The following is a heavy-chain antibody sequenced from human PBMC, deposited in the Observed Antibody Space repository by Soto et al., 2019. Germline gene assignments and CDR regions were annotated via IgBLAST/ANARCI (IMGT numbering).Heavy chain of an antibody. CDR1: GFSFSNYA. V-gene: IGHV3-33*01. CDR2: IWYDGSNK. CDR3: ARGAHYDILSGYGGYYYYGLDV. D-gene: IGHD3-9*01. Sequence: SLRLSCAASGFSFSNYAMHWVRQAPGKGLEWVAVIWYDGSNKYYADSVKGRFTISRDNSKNTLYLQMNSLRAEDTAVYYCARGAHYDILSGYGGYYYYGLDVWGQGTTVTVSS. J-gene: IGHJ6*02.